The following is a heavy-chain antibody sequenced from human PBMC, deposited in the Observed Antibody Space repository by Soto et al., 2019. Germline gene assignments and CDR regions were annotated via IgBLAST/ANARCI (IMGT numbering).Heavy chain of an antibody. CDR3: XXEAARGYXXDV. J-gene: IGHJ6*02. V-gene: IGHV3-53*02. CDR1: GFTVSSNY. CDR2: IYSGGST. D-gene: IGHD6-6*01. Sequence: EVQLVXTGGGLIQPXXSLXLSCAASGFTVSSNYMSWVRQAPGKGLEWVSVIYSGGSTYYADSVKGRFXXXXXXXXXTXXXXXXXXXXXXTXVXXCXXEAARGYXXDVWGQGTTVT.